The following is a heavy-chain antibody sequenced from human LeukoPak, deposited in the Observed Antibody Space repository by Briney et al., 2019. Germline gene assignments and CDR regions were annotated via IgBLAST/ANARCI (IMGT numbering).Heavy chain of an antibody. Sequence: SETLSLTCTVSGGSISSGGYYWSWIRQHPGKGLEWIGYIYYSGSAYYNPSLKSRVTISVDTSKNQFSLKLSSVTAADTAVYYCARGRITMVRGDDVFDIWGQGTMVTVSS. V-gene: IGHV4-31*03. CDR3: ARGRITMVRGDDVFDI. CDR2: IYYSGSA. J-gene: IGHJ3*02. D-gene: IGHD3-10*01. CDR1: GGSISSGGYY.